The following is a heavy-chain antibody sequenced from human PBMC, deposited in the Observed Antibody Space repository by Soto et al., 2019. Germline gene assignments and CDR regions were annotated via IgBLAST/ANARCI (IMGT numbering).Heavy chain of an antibody. J-gene: IGHJ5*02. V-gene: IGHV1-18*01. Sequence: ASVKVSCKASGYTFTSYGISWVRQAPGQGLEWMGWISAYNGNTNYAQKLQGRVTMTTDTSTSTAYMELRSLRSDDTAVYYCARDQWKYPAGWFDPWGQGTLVTVSS. CDR3: ARDQWKYPAGWFDP. D-gene: IGHD1-7*01. CDR2: ISAYNGNT. CDR1: GYTFTSYG.